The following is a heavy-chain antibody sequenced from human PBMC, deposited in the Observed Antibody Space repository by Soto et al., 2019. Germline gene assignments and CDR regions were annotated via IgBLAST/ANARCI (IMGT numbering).Heavy chain of an antibody. V-gene: IGHV3-11*05. CDR3: ARDPYYDSSGYLASNGMDV. J-gene: IGHJ6*02. Sequence: VGSLRLSCAASGLTFSDYYMSWIRQAPGKGLEWVSYITSSGSYTKYADSVKGRFTISRDNSKNTLYLQMNSLRAEDTAVYYCARDPYYDSSGYLASNGMDVWGQGTTVTVSS. CDR2: ITSSGSYT. D-gene: IGHD3-22*01. CDR1: GLTFSDYY.